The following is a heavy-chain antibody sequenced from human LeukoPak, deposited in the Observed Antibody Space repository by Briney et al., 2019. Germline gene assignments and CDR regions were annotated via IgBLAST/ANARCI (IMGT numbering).Heavy chain of an antibody. Sequence: SETLSLTCTVSGGSISSYYWNWIRQPAGKGLEWIGRIYTSGSTNYNPSLKSRVTMSVDTSKNQFSLKLSSVTAADTAVYYCAGDRDCTNGICYYQFDYWAREPWSPSPQ. CDR3: AGDRDCTNGICYYQFDY. J-gene: IGHJ4*02. V-gene: IGHV4-4*07. CDR2: IYTSGST. D-gene: IGHD2-8*01. CDR1: GGSISSYY.